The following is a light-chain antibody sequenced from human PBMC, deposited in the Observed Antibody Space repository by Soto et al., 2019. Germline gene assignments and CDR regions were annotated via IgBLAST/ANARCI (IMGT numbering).Light chain of an antibody. Sequence: QSALTQPPSASGSPGQSVTISCTGTSSDVGGYNYVSWYQRHPGKAPKLMIYEVSKRPSGVPDRFSGSKSGNTASLTVSGLQAQDAADYYCSSYAGSHTLVVFGGGTKLTVL. J-gene: IGLJ2*01. CDR3: SSYAGSHTLVV. CDR2: EVS. CDR1: SSDVGGYNY. V-gene: IGLV2-8*01.